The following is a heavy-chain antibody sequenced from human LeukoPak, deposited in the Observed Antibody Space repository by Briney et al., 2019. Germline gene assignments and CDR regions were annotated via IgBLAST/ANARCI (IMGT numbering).Heavy chain of an antibody. CDR1: GFTFDDYG. CDR3: AKDYGYSSSWYDY. CDR2: ISWNSASV. V-gene: IGHV3-9*01. Sequence: GGSLRLSCEASGFTFDDYGMHWFRQAPGKGLEWVSTISWNSASVGYVDSVKGRFTISRDNAKKTLYLQMNSLRPEDTALYYCAKDYGYSSSWYDYWGQGTLVTVSS. J-gene: IGHJ4*02. D-gene: IGHD6-13*01.